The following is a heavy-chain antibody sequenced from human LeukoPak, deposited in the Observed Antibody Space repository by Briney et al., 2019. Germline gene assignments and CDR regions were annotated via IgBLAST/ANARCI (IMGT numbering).Heavy chain of an antibody. CDR2: ISGSGGST. J-gene: IGHJ4*02. CDR1: GFTFSSYA. CDR3: AKDQRSIAVAGYFDY. D-gene: IGHD6-19*01. V-gene: IGHV3-23*01. Sequence: PGGSLRLSCAASGFTFSSYAMSWVRQAPGKGLEWVSAISGSGGSTYYADSVKGRFTVSRDNSKNTLYLQMNSLRAEDTAIYYCAKDQRSIAVAGYFDYWGQGTLVTVSS.